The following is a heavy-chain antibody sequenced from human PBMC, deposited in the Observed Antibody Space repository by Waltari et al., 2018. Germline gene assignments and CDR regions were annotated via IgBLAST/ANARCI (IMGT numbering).Heavy chain of an antibody. CDR1: GFRFRSYS. D-gene: IGHD5-12*01. Sequence: EVQLVESGGDLAQPGGSLRLSCAASGFRFRSYSINWVRQAPGKGLEWLSYISSTTRNIYDADSVQGRFTISRDNAENSVYLQRNSLRDEDTAVYYCAGVGDSGYVSDYWGQGTLVTVSS. CDR3: AGVGDSGYVSDY. CDR2: ISSTTRNI. V-gene: IGHV3-48*02. J-gene: IGHJ4*02.